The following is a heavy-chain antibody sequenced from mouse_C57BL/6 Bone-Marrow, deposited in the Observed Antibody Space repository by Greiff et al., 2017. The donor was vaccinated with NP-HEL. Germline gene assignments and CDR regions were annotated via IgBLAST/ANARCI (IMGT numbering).Heavy chain of an antibody. D-gene: IGHD2-4*01. Sequence: QVQLQQPGAELVKPGASVKMSCKASGYTFTSYWITWVKQRPGQGLEWIGDIYPGSGSTNYNEKFKSKATLTVDTSSSTAYMQLSSLTSEDSAVYYCARGAKYYYDYDGSYWYFDVWGTGTTVTVSS. V-gene: IGHV1-55*01. J-gene: IGHJ1*03. CDR3: ARGAKYYYDYDGSYWYFDV. CDR1: GYTFTSYW. CDR2: IYPGSGST.